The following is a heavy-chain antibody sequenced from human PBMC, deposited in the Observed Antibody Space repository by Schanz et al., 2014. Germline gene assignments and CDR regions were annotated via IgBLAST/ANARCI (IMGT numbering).Heavy chain of an antibody. J-gene: IGHJ3*02. CDR2: VSHDGFTK. D-gene: IGHD6-19*01. V-gene: IGHV3-30*04. CDR3: ATDYSGGGCHI. CDR1: GFTFSRNA. Sequence: VQLVESGGGLVQPGGSLRLSCAASGFTFSRNAMNWVRQAPGKGLEWVSIVSHDGFTKHYADSVRGRFTLSRDNSKNTVYLKMNSLRAEDTALYFCATDYSGGGCHIGGQGTMVTASS.